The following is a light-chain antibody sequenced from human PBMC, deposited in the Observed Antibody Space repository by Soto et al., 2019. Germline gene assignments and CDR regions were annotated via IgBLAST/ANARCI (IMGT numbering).Light chain of an antibody. V-gene: IGKV3-20*01. J-gene: IGKJ2*01. Sequence: ENVLTQSPGTLSLSPGERATLSCRASQSVDSSYLAWYQQKPGQAPRLLIYGTSSRATGIPDRSSGSGSGTDFTLTINRLEPEDFAVYYCQHYGSSIYTFGQGTKLEIK. CDR1: QSVDSSY. CDR3: QHYGSSIYT. CDR2: GTS.